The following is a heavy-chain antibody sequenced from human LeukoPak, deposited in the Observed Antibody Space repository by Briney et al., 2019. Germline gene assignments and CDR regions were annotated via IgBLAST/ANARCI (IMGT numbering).Heavy chain of an antibody. Sequence: ASVKVSCKASGGTFSSCAISWVRQAPGQGLEWMGGIIPIFGTANYAQKFQGRVTITADESTSTAYMELSSLRSEDTAVYYCAREDGHCSSTSCLYYFDYWGQGTLVTVSS. J-gene: IGHJ4*02. V-gene: IGHV1-69*01. CDR3: AREDGHCSSTSCLYYFDY. CDR2: IIPIFGTA. D-gene: IGHD2-2*03. CDR1: GGTFSSCA.